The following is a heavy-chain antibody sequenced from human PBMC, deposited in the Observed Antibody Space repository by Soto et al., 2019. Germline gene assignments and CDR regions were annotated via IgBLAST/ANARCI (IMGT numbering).Heavy chain of an antibody. CDR2: IYYSGST. D-gene: IGHD2-2*02. CDR3: ARGSPYTY. CDR1: GGSVSSGSYY. J-gene: IGHJ4*02. V-gene: IGHV4-61*01. Sequence: SETLSLTCTVSGGSVSSGSYYWSWIRQPPGKGLEWIGYIYYSGSTNYNPSLKSRVTISVDTSKNQFSLKLSSVTAADTAVYYCARGSPYTYWGQGTLVTVSS.